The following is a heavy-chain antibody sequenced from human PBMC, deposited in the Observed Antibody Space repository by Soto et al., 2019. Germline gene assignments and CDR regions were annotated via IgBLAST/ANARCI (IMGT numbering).Heavy chain of an antibody. CDR2: IYYSGST. V-gene: IGHV4-31*11. Sequence: QVQLQESGPGLVKPSQTLSLTCAVSGDSISNGGYYWAWIRQHPGKGLEWIGYIYYSGSTHHNPSLKRRDTIALDRANNQFSLKLSSVTAADTAVYYCARQKAAGSFTYYFDNWGQGTLVTVAS. CDR1: GDSISNGGYY. CDR3: ARQKAAGSFTYYFDN. D-gene: IGHD6-13*01. J-gene: IGHJ4*02.